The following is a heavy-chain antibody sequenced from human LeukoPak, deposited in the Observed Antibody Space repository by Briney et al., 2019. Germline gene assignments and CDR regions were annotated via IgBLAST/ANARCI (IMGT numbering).Heavy chain of an antibody. Sequence: GGSLRLSCVASGFYFGGHAMHWLRQAPGKGLEWVAYITYGSDTIFYADSVKGRFTVSRDNAKNSLYLQMDSLRAEDTAVYYCAISTVEMATIGGAFDIWGQGTMVTVSS. V-gene: IGHV3-48*04. CDR3: AISTVEMATIGGAFDI. CDR1: GFYFGGHA. J-gene: IGHJ3*02. D-gene: IGHD5-24*01. CDR2: ITYGSDTI.